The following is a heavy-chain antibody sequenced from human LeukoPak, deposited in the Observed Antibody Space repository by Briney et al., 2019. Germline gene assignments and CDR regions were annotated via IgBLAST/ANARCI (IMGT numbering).Heavy chain of an antibody. V-gene: IGHV3-9*01. CDR1: GFTFDDYA. D-gene: IGHD6-13*01. Sequence: GGSLRLSCAASGFTFDDYAMHWVRQAPGKGLEWVSGISWNSGSIGYADSVKGRFTISRDNAKNSLYLQMNSLRAEDTALYYCAKDIRSTLRDYYMDVWGKGTTVTISS. CDR2: ISWNSGSI. J-gene: IGHJ6*03. CDR3: AKDIRSTLRDYYMDV.